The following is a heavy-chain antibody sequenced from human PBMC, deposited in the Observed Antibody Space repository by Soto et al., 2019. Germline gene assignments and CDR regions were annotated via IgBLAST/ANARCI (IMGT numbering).Heavy chain of an antibody. V-gene: IGHV1-2*04. CDR2: INPNSGGT. CDR1: GYTFTDYY. CDR3: ARHSVVVRNDYFDY. Sequence: GASVKVSCKTSGYTFTDYYMHWVRQAPGQGLEWMGWINPNSGGTNYAQKFQGWVTMTRDTSISTAYMELSRLRSDDTAVYYCARHSVVVRNDYFDYWGQGTLVTVSS. D-gene: IGHD2-2*01. J-gene: IGHJ4*02.